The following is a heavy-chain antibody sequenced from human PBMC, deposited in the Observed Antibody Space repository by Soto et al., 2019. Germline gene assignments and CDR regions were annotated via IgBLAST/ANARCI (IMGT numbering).Heavy chain of an antibody. Sequence: SETLSLTCTVSGGSISSVGYYWSWIRQHPGKGLEWIGYIYYSGSTYYNPSLKSRVTISVDTSKNQLSLKLSSVTAADTAVYYCARDRVVVVAEDYYYYMDVWGKGTTVTVSS. V-gene: IGHV4-31*03. D-gene: IGHD2-15*01. CDR1: GGSISSVGYY. CDR3: ARDRVVVVAEDYYYYMDV. CDR2: IYYSGST. J-gene: IGHJ6*03.